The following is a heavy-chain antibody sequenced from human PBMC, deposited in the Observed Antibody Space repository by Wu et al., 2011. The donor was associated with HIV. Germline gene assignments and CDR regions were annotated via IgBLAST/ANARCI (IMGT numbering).Heavy chain of an antibody. CDR3: ARDLGAVRRYMDV. V-gene: IGHV1-2*02. CDR2: INPNIGDT. D-gene: IGHD3-16*01. Sequence: QVQLVQSETEVKKPGASVTVSCKTSGYTFNTYYMHWLRQAPGQGLEWMGWINPNIGDTHYAQSFQGRVTLTRDTYISTAYMELNRLKSDDTAVYLCARDLGAVRRYMDVWGTGTMVTVSS. CDR1: GYTFNTYY. J-gene: IGHJ6*04.